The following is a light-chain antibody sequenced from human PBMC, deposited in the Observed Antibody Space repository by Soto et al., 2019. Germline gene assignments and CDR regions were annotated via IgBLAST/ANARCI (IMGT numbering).Light chain of an antibody. CDR3: SSYASSNIWV. Sequence: QSVLTQPPSASGSPGQSVTISCTGTTSDVGRYNYVSWYQQHPGKVPKLMIYEVSKRPSGVPDRFSGSKSGNTASLTVSGLQAEDEADYYCSSYASSNIWVFGGGTKVTVL. V-gene: IGLV2-8*01. CDR2: EVS. CDR1: TSDVGRYNY. J-gene: IGLJ3*02.